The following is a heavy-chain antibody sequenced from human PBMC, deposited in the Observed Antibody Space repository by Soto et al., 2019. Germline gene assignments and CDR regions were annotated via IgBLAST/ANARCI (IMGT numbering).Heavy chain of an antibody. Sequence: PGGSLRLSCAASGFTFSSYWMHWVRQAPGKGLVWVSRINSDGSSTSYADSVKGRFTISGDNAKNTLYLQMNSLRAEDTAVYYCESEAVYYYYYGMDVWGKGTKVTVS. CDR1: GFTFSSYW. CDR3: ESEAVYYYYYGMDV. CDR2: INSDGSST. D-gene: IGHD6-19*01. J-gene: IGHJ6*04. V-gene: IGHV3-74*01.